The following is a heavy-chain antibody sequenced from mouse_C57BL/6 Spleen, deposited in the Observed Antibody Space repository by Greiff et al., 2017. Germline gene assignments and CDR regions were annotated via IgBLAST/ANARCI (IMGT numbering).Heavy chain of an antibody. Sequence: VKFQQPGAELVKPGASVKLSCKASGYTFTSYWLHWVKQRPGRGLAWIGRIDPNSGGTKFNEKFKSQATLTVDKHTSTAYMQLSSLTSEDSAVYYCARWDYGYDYAMDYGGQGTSVTVSS. CDR3: ARWDYGYDYAMDY. CDR1: GYTFTSYW. D-gene: IGHD2-2*01. V-gene: IGHV1-72*01. CDR2: IDPNSGGT. J-gene: IGHJ4*01.